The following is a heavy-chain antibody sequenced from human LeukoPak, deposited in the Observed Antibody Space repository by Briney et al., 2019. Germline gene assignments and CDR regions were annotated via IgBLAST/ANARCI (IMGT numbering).Heavy chain of an antibody. J-gene: IGHJ4*02. CDR3: AKEGYCGGDCYREFDY. CDR2: ISSSSSYI. CDR1: GFTFSSFG. D-gene: IGHD2-21*02. Sequence: GGSLRLSCAASGFTFSSFGMNWVRQAPGKGLEWVSSISSSSSYIYYADSVKGRFTISRDNAKNSLYLQMNSLRAEDTAVYYCAKEGYCGGDCYREFDYWGQGTLVTVSS. V-gene: IGHV3-21*04.